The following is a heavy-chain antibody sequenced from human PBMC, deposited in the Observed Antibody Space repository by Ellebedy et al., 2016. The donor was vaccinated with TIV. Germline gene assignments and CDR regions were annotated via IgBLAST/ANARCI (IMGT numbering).Heavy chain of an antibody. V-gene: IGHV3-7*01. CDR2: MNGDGNER. CDR3: TKVGSGTMNF. CDR1: GFTFSTSW. J-gene: IGHJ4*02. D-gene: IGHD1-1*01. Sequence: GESLKISCAVSGFTFSTSWMSWVRQAPGQGLEWVGNMNGDGNERYYVDSVEGRFTISRDNTRNSLYLQMNSLRADDTAVYYCTKVGSGTMNFWGQGTLVTVSS.